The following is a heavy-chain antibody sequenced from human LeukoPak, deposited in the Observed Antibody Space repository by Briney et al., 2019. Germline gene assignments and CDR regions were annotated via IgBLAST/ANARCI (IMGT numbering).Heavy chain of an antibody. CDR2: MYSSGSI. Sequence: SETLSLTCTVSGDSISSGSYYWSWIRQPAGKGLEWIGRMYSSGSISYNPSLKSRVTISVDTSKNQLSLKLSSVTAADTAVYYCARHRRDYYGSGRMYYFDYWGQGTLVTVSS. CDR1: GDSISSGSYY. D-gene: IGHD3-10*01. J-gene: IGHJ4*02. CDR3: ARHRRDYYGSGRMYYFDY. V-gene: IGHV4-61*02.